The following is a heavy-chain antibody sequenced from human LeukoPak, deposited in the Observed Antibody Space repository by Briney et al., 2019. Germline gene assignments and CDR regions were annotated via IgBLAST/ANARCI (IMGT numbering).Heavy chain of an antibody. CDR2: INHSGST. Sequence: PSETLSLTCAVYGGSFSGYYWSWIRQPPGKGLEWIGEINHSGSTNYNPSLKSRVTISVDTSKNQFSLKLSSVTAADTAVYYCARGPLHRYCSSTSCYAGARQGYYYYGMDVWGKGTTVTVSS. J-gene: IGHJ6*04. CDR3: ARGPLHRYCSSTSCYAGARQGYYYYGMDV. CDR1: GGSFSGYY. D-gene: IGHD2-2*01. V-gene: IGHV4-34*01.